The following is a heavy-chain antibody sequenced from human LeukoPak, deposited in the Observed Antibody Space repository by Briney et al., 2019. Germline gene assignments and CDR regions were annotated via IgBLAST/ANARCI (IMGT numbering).Heavy chain of an antibody. Sequence: SETLSLTCTASGYSISSGYYWGWIRQPPGKGLEWIGSIYHSGSTYYNPSLKSRVTISIDTSKNQFSLKLSSVTAADTAVYYCARQGLYYDFWSGYYNDYYYYMDVWGKGTTVTVSS. V-gene: IGHV4-38-2*02. CDR1: GYSISSGYY. CDR2: IYHSGST. CDR3: ARQGLYYDFWSGYYNDYYYYMDV. D-gene: IGHD3-3*01. J-gene: IGHJ6*03.